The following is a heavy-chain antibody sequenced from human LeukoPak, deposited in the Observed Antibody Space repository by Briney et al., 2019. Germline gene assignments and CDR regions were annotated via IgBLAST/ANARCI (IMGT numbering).Heavy chain of an antibody. J-gene: IGHJ4*02. V-gene: IGHV3-23*01. D-gene: IGHD3-10*01. CDR2: ISGSGGST. Sequence: GGSLRLSCAASGFTFSSYAMSWVRQAPGKGLEWVSAISGSGGSTYYADSVKGRFTISRDNSKNTLYLQMNSLRAEDTAVYYCATGWYNLKWFGELLYPTPPPPYWGQGTLVTVSS. CDR1: GFTFSSYA. CDR3: ATGWYNLKWFGELLYPTPPPPY.